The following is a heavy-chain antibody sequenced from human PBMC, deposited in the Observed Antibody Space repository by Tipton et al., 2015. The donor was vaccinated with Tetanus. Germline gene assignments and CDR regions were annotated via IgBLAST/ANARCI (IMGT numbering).Heavy chain of an antibody. CDR2: IYPGDSDT. D-gene: IGHD1-26*01. J-gene: IGHJ4*02. V-gene: IGHV5-51*01. CDR3: ATIGGAYQRSHDY. Sequence: QLVQSGAEVKKPGESLKISCKGSGYRFTSQWIGWVRQMPGEGLEWMGIIYPGDSDTRISPSFDGQVTMSADKSISTAYLNWSSLKASDTAMYYCATIGGAYQRSHDYWGQGTLVTVSS. CDR1: GYRFTSQW.